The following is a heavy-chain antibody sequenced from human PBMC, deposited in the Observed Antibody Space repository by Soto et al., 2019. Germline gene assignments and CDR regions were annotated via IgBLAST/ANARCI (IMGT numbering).Heavy chain of an antibody. D-gene: IGHD3-10*01. J-gene: IGHJ5*02. V-gene: IGHV4-30-4*01. CDR1: GGSISSGNYY. CDR3: VKTYGSMKWFDL. Sequence: SETLSLTCTVSGGSISSGNYYWSWIRQPPGKGLEWIGFISYSGSAYYNPSLKSRLTMSVDTAKKQVSLRLTSVTAADTAVYYCVKTYGSMKWFDLWGQGTLVTVSS. CDR2: ISYSGSA.